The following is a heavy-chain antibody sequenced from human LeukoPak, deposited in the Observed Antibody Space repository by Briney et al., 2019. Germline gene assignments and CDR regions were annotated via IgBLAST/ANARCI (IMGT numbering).Heavy chain of an antibody. Sequence: GGSLRLSCAASGFTFSSYSMNWVRQAPGKGLEWVSSISSSSSYIYYADSVKGRFTISRDNAKNSLYLQMNSLRAEDTAAYYCARDRSIAAAGTDAFDIWGQGTMVTVSS. J-gene: IGHJ3*02. CDR3: ARDRSIAAAGTDAFDI. D-gene: IGHD6-13*01. CDR2: ISSSSSYI. V-gene: IGHV3-21*01. CDR1: GFTFSSYS.